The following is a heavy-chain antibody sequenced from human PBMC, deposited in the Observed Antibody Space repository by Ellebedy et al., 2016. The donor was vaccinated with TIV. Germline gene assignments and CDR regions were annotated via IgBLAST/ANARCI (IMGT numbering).Heavy chain of an antibody. Sequence: GGSLRLXCAASGFTFSDYYMSWIRQAPGKGLEWVSVIYSGGSTYYADSVKGRFTISRDNSKNTLYLQMNSLRAEDTAVYYCAPRVVVPAAPGWGQGTLVTVSS. V-gene: IGHV3-66*01. CDR2: IYSGGST. CDR1: GFTFSDYY. D-gene: IGHD2-2*01. CDR3: APRVVVPAAPG. J-gene: IGHJ4*02.